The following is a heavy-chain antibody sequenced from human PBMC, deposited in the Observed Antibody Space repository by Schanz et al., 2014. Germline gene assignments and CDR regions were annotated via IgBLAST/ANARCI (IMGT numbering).Heavy chain of an antibody. Sequence: EEQLLQSGGGLVQPGGSLRLSCAASGFTFGSYGMSWVRQGPGKGLEWVSGISGGGGTRNYADSVKGRLTVFRDNSKRTHYLEINDQRAEDTAAYYCARVRRRIATPSAPARRNYYYYAMDVWGRGTTVTVSS. CDR1: GFTFGSYG. CDR2: ISGGGGTR. D-gene: IGHD6-25*01. J-gene: IGHJ6*02. V-gene: IGHV3-23*01. CDR3: ARVRRRIATPSAPARRNYYYYAMDV.